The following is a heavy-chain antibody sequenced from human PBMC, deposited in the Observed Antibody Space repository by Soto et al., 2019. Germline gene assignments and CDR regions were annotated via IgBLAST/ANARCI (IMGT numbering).Heavy chain of an antibody. Sequence: PSETLSLTCTVSSGSISNYYWSWFRQPPGKGLEWIGYIYHGGKSYYNPSLKSRVIISVDRSKNQFSLKLNSVTAADTAVYYCDRAMVRGPFNWFDPWGLGTLVT. D-gene: IGHD3-10*01. J-gene: IGHJ5*02. CDR1: SGSISNYY. CDR3: DRAMVRGPFNWFDP. CDR2: IYHGGKS. V-gene: IGHV4-59*12.